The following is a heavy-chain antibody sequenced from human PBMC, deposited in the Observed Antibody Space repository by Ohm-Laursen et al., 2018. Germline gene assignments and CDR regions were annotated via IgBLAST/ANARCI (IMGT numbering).Heavy chain of an antibody. D-gene: IGHD6-13*01. CDR3: ARAASSSWYFYYFDY. CDR1: GGSISSGGYY. V-gene: IGHV4-31*03. J-gene: IGHJ4*02. Sequence: SDTLSLTCTVSGGSISSGGYYWSWIRQHPGKGLEWIGYIYYSGSTYYNPSLKSRVTISVDTSKNQFSLKLSSVTAADTAVYYCARAASSSWYFYYFDYWGQGTLVTVSS. CDR2: IYYSGST.